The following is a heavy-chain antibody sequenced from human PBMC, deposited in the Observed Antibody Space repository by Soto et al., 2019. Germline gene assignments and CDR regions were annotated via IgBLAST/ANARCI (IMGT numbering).Heavy chain of an antibody. D-gene: IGHD3-10*01. Sequence: EVQLLESGGGLVQPGGSLRLSCAASGFTFNNDAMRWVRQAPGKGLEWVSAISGGGDTTSYADSVKGRFTVSRDGSKNTLYVQMNSLRAEDTAVYYCAKGRGGSGSLTPRVDFWGQGTLVTVSS. CDR1: GFTFNNDA. CDR3: AKGRGGSGSLTPRVDF. V-gene: IGHV3-23*01. CDR2: ISGGGDTT. J-gene: IGHJ4*02.